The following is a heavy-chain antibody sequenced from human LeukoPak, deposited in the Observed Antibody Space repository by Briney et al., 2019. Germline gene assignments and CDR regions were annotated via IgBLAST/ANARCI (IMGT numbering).Heavy chain of an antibody. J-gene: IGHJ5*02. CDR3: ARGRITIFGADNWFDP. Sequence: PSETLTLTCAVYGGSFSGYYWGWIRQPPGKGLEWIGEINHSGSTNYNPSLKSRVTISVDTSKNQFSLKLSSVTAADTAVYYCARGRITIFGADNWFDPWGQGTLVTVSS. D-gene: IGHD3-3*01. V-gene: IGHV4-34*01. CDR2: INHSGST. CDR1: GGSFSGYY.